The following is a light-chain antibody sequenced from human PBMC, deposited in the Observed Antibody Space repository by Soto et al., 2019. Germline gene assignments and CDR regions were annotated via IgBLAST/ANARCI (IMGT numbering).Light chain of an antibody. CDR1: QSVTSGY. V-gene: IGKV3-20*01. Sequence: EIVLTQSPGTLSLSPGERATLSCRASQSVTSGYLGWYQQKPGQAPRLLIYGVSNRATGISDRFSGSGSGTDFTLTISSLEPEDSAVYYCQQYATSSPMYTFGRGPRWRSN. CDR3: QQYATSSPMYT. J-gene: IGKJ2*01. CDR2: GVS.